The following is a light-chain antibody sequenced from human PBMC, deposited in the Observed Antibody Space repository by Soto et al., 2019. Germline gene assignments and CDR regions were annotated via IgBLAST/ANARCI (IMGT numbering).Light chain of an antibody. CDR1: SSDDGGYNY. V-gene: IGLV2-14*01. CDR2: DVS. J-gene: IGLJ2*01. Sequence: QSALTQPASVSGSPGQSITISCTGNSSDDGGYNYVSWYQQHPGKAPKLMIYDVSNRPSGVSNRFSGSTSGNTASLTISALRAEDVADYYCSSYTSSITLVVFGGGTELTVL. CDR3: SSYTSSITLVV.